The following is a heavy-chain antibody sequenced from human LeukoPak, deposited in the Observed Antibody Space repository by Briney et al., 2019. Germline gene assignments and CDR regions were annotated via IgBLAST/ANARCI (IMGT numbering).Heavy chain of an antibody. J-gene: IGHJ3*02. Sequence: GESLKISCKGSGYSFTSYWIGWVRQMPGKGLEWMGIIYPGDSDTRYSPSFQGQVTISADKSISTAYLQWSSLNASDTAMYYCASRSRAYCGGDCSGDDAFDIWGQGTMVTVSS. CDR1: GYSFTSYW. V-gene: IGHV5-51*01. CDR2: IYPGDSDT. D-gene: IGHD2-21*01. CDR3: ASRSRAYCGGDCSGDDAFDI.